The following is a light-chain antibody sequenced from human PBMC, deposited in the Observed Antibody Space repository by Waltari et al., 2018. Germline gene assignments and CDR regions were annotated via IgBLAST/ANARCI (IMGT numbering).Light chain of an antibody. Sequence: DIQMTQSPSSLSASVGDRVTITCRTSQRISSYLNWYQQKPGKVPKLLIYGASGLQSGVPSRFSGSGSGTDFTLTISNLQPEDFATYYCQQSYSTPPITFGQGTRLEIK. CDR1: QRISSY. J-gene: IGKJ5*01. V-gene: IGKV1-39*01. CDR2: GAS. CDR3: QQSYSTPPIT.